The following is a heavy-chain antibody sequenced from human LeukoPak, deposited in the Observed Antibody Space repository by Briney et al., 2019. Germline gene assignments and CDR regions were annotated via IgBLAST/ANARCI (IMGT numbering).Heavy chain of an antibody. CDR3: ARDKPPASWYSY. Sequence: ASVKVSCKASGYTFTGYYMHWVRQAPGQGLEWMGWINPNSGGTNYAQKFQGRVTMTRDTSISTAYMELSRLRPDDTAVYYCARDKPPASWYSYWGQGTLVTVSS. J-gene: IGHJ4*02. V-gene: IGHV1-2*02. CDR2: INPNSGGT. CDR1: GYTFTGYY. D-gene: IGHD6-13*01.